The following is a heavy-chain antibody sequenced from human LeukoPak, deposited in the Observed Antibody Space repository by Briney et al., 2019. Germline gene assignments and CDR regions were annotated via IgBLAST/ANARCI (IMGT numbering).Heavy chain of an antibody. CDR1: GYTFTIYG. J-gene: IGHJ6*03. CDR2: ISAYNGNT. D-gene: IGHD2-15*01. Sequence: ASVKVSCKASGYTFTIYGISWVRQAPGQGLEWMGWISAYNGNTNYAQKLQGRVTMTTDTSTSTAYMELRSLRSDDTAVYYCARVVYCSGGSCYPSNYYYYMDVWGKGTTVTVSS. CDR3: ARVVYCSGGSCYPSNYYYYMDV. V-gene: IGHV1-18*01.